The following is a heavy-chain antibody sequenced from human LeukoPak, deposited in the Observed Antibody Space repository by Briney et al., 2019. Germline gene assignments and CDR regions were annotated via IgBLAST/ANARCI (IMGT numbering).Heavy chain of an antibody. J-gene: IGHJ5*02. CDR3: ATPITIYPHNWFDP. D-gene: IGHD3-9*01. CDR1: GGSISSGSYY. CDR2: IYTSGST. Sequence: PSQTLSLTCTVSGGSISSGSYYWSWIRQPAGKGLEWIGRIYTSGSTNYNPSLKSRVTISVDTSKNQFSLTLSSVTAADTAVYYCATPITIYPHNWFDPWGQGTLVTVSS. V-gene: IGHV4-61*02.